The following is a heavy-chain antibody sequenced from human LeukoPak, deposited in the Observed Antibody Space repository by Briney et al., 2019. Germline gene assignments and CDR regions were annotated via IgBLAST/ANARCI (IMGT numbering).Heavy chain of an antibody. Sequence: GGSLSLSCAASGFSFSSYGMHWVRQAPGKGLEGVSYISSSSCTIYYADSVKGRFTISIDNSKNSLYLQINSLRDKDTAVYFFAVTRVGTRQAWGEGTLVTVSS. CDR1: GFSFSSYG. CDR2: ISSSSCTI. D-gene: IGHD1-26*01. V-gene: IGHV3-48*02. CDR3: AVTRVGTRQA. J-gene: IGHJ5*02.